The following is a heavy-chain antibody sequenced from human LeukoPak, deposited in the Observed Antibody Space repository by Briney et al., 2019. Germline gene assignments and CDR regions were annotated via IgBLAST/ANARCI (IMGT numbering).Heavy chain of an antibody. CDR1: AFTFSDAY. V-gene: IGHV3-15*01. D-gene: IGHD3-10*01. CDR3: TRFAYWSEKAAY. Sequence: PGGSLRLSCAASAFTFSDAYMHWVRQAPGMGLEWVGRIKKKADGATPDYAAAVKGRFTISRDDSKNTLYLQMNSLETEDTAIYYCTRFAYWSEKAAYWGQGTPVTVSS. J-gene: IGHJ4*02. CDR2: IKKKADGATP.